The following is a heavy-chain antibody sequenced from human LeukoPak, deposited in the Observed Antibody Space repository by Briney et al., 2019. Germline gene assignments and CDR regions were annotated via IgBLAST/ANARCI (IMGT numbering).Heavy chain of an antibody. J-gene: IGHJ4*02. CDR3: ARGKTTVTPGYFDY. Sequence: GGSLRLSCAVSGFTLSSYWMSWVRQAPGKGLEWVANIKQGGSEKYYVDSVKGRFTISRDNAKNSLYLQMNSLRAEDTAVYYCARGKTTVTPGYFDYWGQGTLVTVSS. V-gene: IGHV3-7*01. CDR1: GFTLSSYW. D-gene: IGHD4-11*01. CDR2: IKQGGSEK.